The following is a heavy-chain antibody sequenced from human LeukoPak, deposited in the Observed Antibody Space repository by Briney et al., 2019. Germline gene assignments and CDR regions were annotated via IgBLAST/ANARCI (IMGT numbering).Heavy chain of an antibody. CDR1: GFTFNNFA. CDR2: ISGSGGRT. D-gene: IGHD1-26*01. V-gene: IGHV3-23*01. Sequence: GGSLRLSCAASGFTFNNFAMTWVRQAPGKGLEWVSTISGSGGRTYYADSVQGRFTISRDNSKNTLYLQMNSLRAEDTAVYYCARVGADVDYWGQGTLVTVSS. CDR3: ARVGADVDY. J-gene: IGHJ4*02.